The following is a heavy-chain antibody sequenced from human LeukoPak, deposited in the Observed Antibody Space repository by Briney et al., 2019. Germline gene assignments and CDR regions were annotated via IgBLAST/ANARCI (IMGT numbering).Heavy chain of an antibody. D-gene: IGHD3-10*01. J-gene: IGHJ5*02. V-gene: IGHV4-39*01. CDR3: ARYDSGSYHYSWFDP. CDR2: IYYSGTT. Sequence: KPSETLSLTCTVSGGSISSSSYYWGWIRQPPGKGLEWIGSIYYSGTTYYNPSLKSRVTISVDTSKNQFSLKLSSVTAADTAVYYCARYDSGSYHYSWFDPWGQGTLVTVSS. CDR1: GGSISSSSYY.